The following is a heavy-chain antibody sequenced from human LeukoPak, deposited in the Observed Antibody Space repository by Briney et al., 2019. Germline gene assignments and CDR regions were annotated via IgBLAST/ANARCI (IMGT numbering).Heavy chain of an antibody. CDR1: GGSISSGGYY. CDR3: TITSTGDLDLGNFDY. Sequence: PSETLSLTYTVSGGSISSGGYYWSWIRQPPGKGLERIGYIYHSGSTYYNPSLKSRVTISVDTSKNQFSLKLSSVTAADTAVYYCTITSTGDLDLGNFDYWGQGTLVTVSS. V-gene: IGHV4-30-2*03. J-gene: IGHJ4*02. CDR2: IYHSGST. D-gene: IGHD7-27*01.